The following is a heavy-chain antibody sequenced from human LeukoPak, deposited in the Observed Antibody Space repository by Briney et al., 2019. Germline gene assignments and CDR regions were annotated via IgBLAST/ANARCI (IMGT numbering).Heavy chain of an antibody. D-gene: IGHD4-11*01. J-gene: IGHJ5*02. Sequence: SVKVSCKASGGTFSSYTISWVRQAPGQGLEWMGRIIPILGIANYAQKFEGRVTITADKSTSTAYMELSSLRSEDTAVYYCARAKKQGTTVTTGWFDPWGQGTLVTVSS. CDR1: GGTFSSYT. CDR2: IIPILGIA. V-gene: IGHV1-69*02. CDR3: ARAKKQGTTVTTGWFDP.